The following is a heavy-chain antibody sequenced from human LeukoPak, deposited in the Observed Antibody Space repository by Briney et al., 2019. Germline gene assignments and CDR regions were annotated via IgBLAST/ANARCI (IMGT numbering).Heavy chain of an antibody. CDR3: AREGGFYRPLDY. D-gene: IGHD2/OR15-2a*01. J-gene: IGHJ4*02. V-gene: IGHV4-4*02. CDR1: GGSISATNW. CDR2: VHLNGRS. Sequence: PSETLSLTCDVSGGSISATNWWTRVRQPPGGGLEWIGEVHLNGRSHYSPSLESRVTMSADMSENHISLHLTSVTAADTAVYYCAREGGFYRPLDYTGPGTLVIVSS.